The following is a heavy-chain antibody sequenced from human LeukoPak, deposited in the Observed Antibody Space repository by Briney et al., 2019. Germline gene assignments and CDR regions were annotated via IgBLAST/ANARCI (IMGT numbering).Heavy chain of an antibody. D-gene: IGHD5-18*01. CDR1: GFTFGSYG. CDR3: VKDKAMEPYDYYYYGMDV. J-gene: IGHJ6*02. V-gene: IGHV3-30*18. Sequence: GGSLRLSCAASGFTFGSYGMHWVRQAPGKGLEWVAVISHDGKKKFYVDFVNSRFTISRDNSENTLYLQMNSLRTEETAMYYCVKDKAMEPYDYYYYGMDVWGQGTKITVSS. CDR2: ISHDGKKK.